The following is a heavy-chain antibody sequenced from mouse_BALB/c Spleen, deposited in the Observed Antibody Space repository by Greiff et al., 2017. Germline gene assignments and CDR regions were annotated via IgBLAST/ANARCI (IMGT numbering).Heavy chain of an antibody. CDR2: IWAGGST. CDR1: GFSLTSYG. CDR3: ARDYYDYEEGFAY. Sequence: VKLVESGPGLVAPSQSLSITCTVSGFSLTSYGVHWVRQPPGKGLEWLGVIWAGGSTNYNSALMSRLSISKDNSKSQVFLKMNSLQTDDTAMYYCARDYYDYEEGFAYWGQGTLVTVSA. D-gene: IGHD2-4*01. J-gene: IGHJ3*01. V-gene: IGHV2-9*02.